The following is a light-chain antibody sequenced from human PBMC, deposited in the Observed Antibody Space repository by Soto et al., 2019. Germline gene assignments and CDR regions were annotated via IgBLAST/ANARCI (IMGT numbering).Light chain of an antibody. CDR1: QSVDSNY. V-gene: IGKV3-11*01. J-gene: IGKJ1*01. CDR2: DAS. CDR3: QQRSNWPPT. Sequence: EVVLTQSPGTLSLSPGDRATLSCRTSQSVDSNYLAWYQQKPGQAPRLLIYDASNRATGIPARFSGSGSGTDFTLTISSLDPEDFAVYYCQQRSNWPPTFGQGTKVDIK.